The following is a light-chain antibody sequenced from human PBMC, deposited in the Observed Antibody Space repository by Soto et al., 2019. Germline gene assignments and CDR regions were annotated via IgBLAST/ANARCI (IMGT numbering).Light chain of an antibody. Sequence: QSVLTQPPSVSGAPGQRVTISCTGSSSNIGAGYDVHWYQQLPGTAPKLLIYGNINRPSGVPDRFSGSKSGTSASLAITGRQAEDEADYYCQSYDSSLRGVFGGGTKVTVL. V-gene: IGLV1-40*01. CDR1: SSNIGAGYD. J-gene: IGLJ3*02. CDR2: GNI. CDR3: QSYDSSLRGV.